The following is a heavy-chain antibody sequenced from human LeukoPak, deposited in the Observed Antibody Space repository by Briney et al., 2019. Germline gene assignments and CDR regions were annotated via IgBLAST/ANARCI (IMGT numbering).Heavy chain of an antibody. V-gene: IGHV4-4*02. J-gene: IGHJ4*02. CDR2: IYHSGST. D-gene: IGHD3-22*01. CDR1: GGSISSSNW. CDR3: ARDRYYYDSSGYVNDY. Sequence: SETLSLTCAVSGGSISSSNWWSWVRQPPGKGLEWIGEIYHSGSTNYNPSLKSRVTISVDKSKSQFSLKLSSVTAADTAGYYCARDRYYYDSSGYVNDYWGQGTLVTVSS.